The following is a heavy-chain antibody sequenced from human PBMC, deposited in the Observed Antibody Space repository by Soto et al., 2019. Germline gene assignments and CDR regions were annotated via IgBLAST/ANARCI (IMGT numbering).Heavy chain of an antibody. CDR2: INPSGGST. Sequence: QVQLVQSGAEVKKPGASVKVSCKASGYTFTSYYMHWVRQAPGQGLERMGIINPSGGSTSYAQKYQGRGPMTRDTSPSTVYMELSSLRSEDTAVYYCAYQRELVIPSVDWYFDLWGRGTLVTVSS. CDR1: GYTFTSYY. V-gene: IGHV1-46*01. J-gene: IGHJ2*01. D-gene: IGHD2-21*01. CDR3: AYQRELVIPSVDWYFDL.